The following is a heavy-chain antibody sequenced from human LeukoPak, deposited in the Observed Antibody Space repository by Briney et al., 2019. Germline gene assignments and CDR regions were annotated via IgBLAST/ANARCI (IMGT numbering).Heavy chain of an antibody. CDR2: IYYSGST. V-gene: IGHV4-59*01. CDR1: GVSISSYY. CDR3: ARLLGGSGTSYHFDN. Sequence: KTSETLSLTCTVSGVSISSYYWSWIRQPPGKGLEWIGYIYYSGSTSHSPSLKSRVTMSIDTSKSQFSLKLDSVTTADTAVFYCARLLGGSGTSYHFDNWGHGTLVTVSS. D-gene: IGHD3-10*01. J-gene: IGHJ4*01.